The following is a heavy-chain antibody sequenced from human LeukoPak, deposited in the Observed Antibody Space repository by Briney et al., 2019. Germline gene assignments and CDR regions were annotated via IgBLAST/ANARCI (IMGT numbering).Heavy chain of an antibody. CDR2: ISAYNGNT. J-gene: IGHJ5*02. CDR3: ARADRFLEWFYDPNWFDP. CDR1: GYTFTSYG. Sequence: ASVNVSCKASGYTFTSYGVSWVRQAPGQGLEWMGWISAYNGNTNYAQKLQGRVTMTTDTSTSTAYMELRSLRSDDTAVYYCARADRFLEWFYDPNWFDPWGQGTLVTVSS. D-gene: IGHD3-3*01. V-gene: IGHV1-18*01.